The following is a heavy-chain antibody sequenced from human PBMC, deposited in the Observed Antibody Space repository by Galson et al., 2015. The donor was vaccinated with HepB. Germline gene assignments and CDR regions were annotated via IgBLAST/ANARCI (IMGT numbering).Heavy chain of an antibody. CDR2: FDPEDGET. Sequence: SVKVSCKVSGYTLTELSMHWVRRAPGKGLEWMGGFDPEDGETIYAQKFQGRVTMTEDTSTDTAYMGLSSLRSEDTAVYYCATAHWITMVRGVITGFDYWGQGTLVTVSS. V-gene: IGHV1-24*01. CDR3: ATAHWITMVRGVITGFDY. D-gene: IGHD3-10*01. CDR1: GYTLTELS. J-gene: IGHJ4*02.